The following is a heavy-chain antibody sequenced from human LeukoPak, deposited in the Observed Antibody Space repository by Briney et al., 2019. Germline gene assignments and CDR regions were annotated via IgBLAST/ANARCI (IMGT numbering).Heavy chain of an antibody. D-gene: IGHD2-2*02. V-gene: IGHV3-9*01. CDR3: ATLGYCSSTSCYTSGYYYYYGMDV. CDR2: ISWNSIGI. CDR1: GFAFDDYA. J-gene: IGHJ6*02. Sequence: GGSLRLSCAASGFAFDDYAMHWVRQSPGRGLEWVSGISWNSIGIGYADSVKGRFTISRDNAKNFLYLQMNSLRAEDTAVYYCATLGYCSSTSCYTSGYYYYYGMDVWGQGTTVTVSS.